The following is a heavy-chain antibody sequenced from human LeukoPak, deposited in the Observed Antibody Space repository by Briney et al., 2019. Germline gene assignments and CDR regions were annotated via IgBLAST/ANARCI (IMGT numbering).Heavy chain of an antibody. D-gene: IGHD5-18*01. CDR2: INQDGSEK. J-gene: IGHJ6*03. CDR1: GFTFSSYL. CDR3: ARIGYSYGPLGYYYYMDV. Sequence: GGSLRLSCAASGFTFSSYLMSWVRQAPGKGLEWVANINQDGSEKYYVDSVKGRFTISRDNAKNSLYLQMNSLRAEDTAVYYCARIGYSYGPLGYYYYMDVWGKGTTVAISS. V-gene: IGHV3-7*01.